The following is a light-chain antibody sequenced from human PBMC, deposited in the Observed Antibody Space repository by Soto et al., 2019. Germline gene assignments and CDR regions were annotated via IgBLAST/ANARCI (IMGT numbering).Light chain of an antibody. CDR2: GAS. V-gene: IGKV3-20*01. J-gene: IGKJ4*01. CDR1: QGVSSGS. Sequence: EVGWTQSPATLFFSPGERATLSCGASQGVSSGSLAWYQQKLAEPPGLLIYGASNRATGIPDRFSGSGSGTDFTLTIGRLEPEDFAVYYCQQYGRSPLTFGGGTKVEIK. CDR3: QQYGRSPLT.